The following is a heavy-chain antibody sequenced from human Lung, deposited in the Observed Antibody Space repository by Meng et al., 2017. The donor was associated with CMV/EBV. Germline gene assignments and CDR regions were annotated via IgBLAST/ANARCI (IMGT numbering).Heavy chain of an antibody. CDR3: ARGYCSGGSCPVFDP. Sequence: AEVKKPGASVMVSYKASGYTFTSYDINWVRQATGQGLEWMGWMNPNSGNTGYAQKFQGRVTMTRNTSISTAYMELSSLRSEDTAVYYCARGYCSGGSCPVFDPWGQGTLVTVFS. CDR1: GYTFTSYD. CDR2: MNPNSGNT. D-gene: IGHD2-15*01. V-gene: IGHV1-8*01. J-gene: IGHJ5*02.